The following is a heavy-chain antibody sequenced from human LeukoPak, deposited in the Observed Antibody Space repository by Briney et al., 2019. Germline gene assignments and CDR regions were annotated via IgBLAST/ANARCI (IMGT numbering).Heavy chain of an antibody. CDR1: GDSIISSSAY. V-gene: IGHV4-39*01. Sequence: PSETLSLTCTVFGDSIISSSAYWGWIRQPPGKGLEGIGSIYYTKNTYYNPSLESRVTISADTSKNQFSLTLGSVSATDTAVYYCASPRGFSYGYFDYWGQGTLVTVSS. D-gene: IGHD5-18*01. J-gene: IGHJ4*02. CDR2: IYYTKNT. CDR3: ASPRGFSYGYFDY.